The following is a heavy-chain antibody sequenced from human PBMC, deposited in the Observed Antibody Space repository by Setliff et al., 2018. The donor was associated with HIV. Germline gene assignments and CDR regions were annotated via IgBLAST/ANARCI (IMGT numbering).Heavy chain of an antibody. D-gene: IGHD1-26*01. CDR3: AGGGGWEQTGGFDAFDI. CDR2: INPNSGVT. Sequence: ASVKVSCKTSGYTFTGYYMHWVRQAPGQGLEWMGRINPNSGVTNYAQKFQDRVTMTRDTSTSTAYMDLSSLISDDTAVYYCAGGGGWEQTGGFDAFDIWGQGTMVTVSS. V-gene: IGHV1-2*06. CDR1: GYTFTGYY. J-gene: IGHJ3*02.